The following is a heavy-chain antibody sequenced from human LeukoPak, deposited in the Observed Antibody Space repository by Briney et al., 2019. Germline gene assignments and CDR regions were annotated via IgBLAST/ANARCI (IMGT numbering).Heavy chain of an antibody. D-gene: IGHD3-22*01. CDR1: GFTFSSYA. CDR3: AKGGEYYYDSSPFDY. CDR2: ISGSGGST. Sequence: PGGSLRLPCAASGFTFSSYAMSWVRQAPGKGLEWVSAISGSGGSTYYADSVKGRFTISRDNSKNTLYLQMNSLRAEDTAVYYCAKGGEYYYDSSPFDYWGQGTLVTVSS. V-gene: IGHV3-23*01. J-gene: IGHJ4*02.